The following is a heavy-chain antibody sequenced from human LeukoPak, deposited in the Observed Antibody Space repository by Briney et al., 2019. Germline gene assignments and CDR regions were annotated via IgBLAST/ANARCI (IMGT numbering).Heavy chain of an antibody. CDR3: AREHNDFWSGYFDY. V-gene: IGHV3-7*01. D-gene: IGHD3-3*01. CDR1: GFTFSSYW. J-gene: IGHJ4*02. CDR2: IKQDGSEK. Sequence: GGSLRLSCAASGFTFSSYWMSWVRQARGKGLEWVANIKQDGSEKYYVDSVKGRFTISRDNAKNSLYLQMNSLRAEDTAVYYCAREHNDFWSGYFDYWGQGTLVTVSS.